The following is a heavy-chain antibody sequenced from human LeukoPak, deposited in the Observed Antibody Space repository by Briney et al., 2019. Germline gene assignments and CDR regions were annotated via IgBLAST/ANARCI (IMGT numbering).Heavy chain of an antibody. CDR1: GFTFASYA. Sequence: PGGSLRLSCAASGFTFASYAMSWVRQAPGKGLEWVSAISPSGGSTYYPDSVKGRFTISRDNSKNTLYLQVNSLRAEDTAVYFCAKVDSSGWYGGVAFDIWGQGTVVIVSS. V-gene: IGHV3-23*01. CDR3: AKVDSSGWYGGVAFDI. D-gene: IGHD6-19*01. J-gene: IGHJ3*02. CDR2: ISPSGGST.